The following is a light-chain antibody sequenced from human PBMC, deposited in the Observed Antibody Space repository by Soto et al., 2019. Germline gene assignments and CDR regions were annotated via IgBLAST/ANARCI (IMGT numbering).Light chain of an antibody. CDR3: QQYNNWPPFT. CDR1: QSVGST. CDR2: DAS. J-gene: IGKJ3*01. V-gene: IGKV3-15*01. Sequence: EIVMTQSPATLSVSPGERASLSCRASQSVGSTLAWYQHKPGQAPRLLIYDASTRDTGFPARFSSSGSGKEFTLSISSLQPEDFAVYYCQQYNNWPPFTFGPGTKVDIK.